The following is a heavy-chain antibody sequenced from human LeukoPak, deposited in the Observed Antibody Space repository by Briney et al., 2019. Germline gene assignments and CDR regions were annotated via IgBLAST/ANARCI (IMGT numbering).Heavy chain of an antibody. D-gene: IGHD6-13*01. J-gene: IGHJ4*02. CDR1: GGSISNYY. V-gene: IGHV4-59*12. Sequence: SETLSLTCTVSGGSISNYYWSWIRQPPGKGLEWIGYIYYSGSTNHNPSLKSRVTISVDTSKNQFSLKLSSVSAADTAVYYCARDGSNGAAAGGFDYWGQGTLVTVSS. CDR3: ARDGSNGAAAGGFDY. CDR2: IYYSGST.